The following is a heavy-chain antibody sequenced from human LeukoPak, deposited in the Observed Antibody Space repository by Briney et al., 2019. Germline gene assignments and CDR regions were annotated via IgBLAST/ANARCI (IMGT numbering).Heavy chain of an antibody. J-gene: IGHJ6*02. CDR3: ARHSYGDYAGNYVMDV. CDR2: IYYGGNT. D-gene: IGHD4-17*01. CDR1: GGSISSYY. Sequence: SETLSLTCTVSGGSISSYYWSWIRQPPGKGLEWIGYIYYGGNTNYNPSLKSRVTISVDTSKNRFSLKLSSVTAADTAVYYCARHSYGDYAGNYVMDVWGQGTTVTVSS. V-gene: IGHV4-59*08.